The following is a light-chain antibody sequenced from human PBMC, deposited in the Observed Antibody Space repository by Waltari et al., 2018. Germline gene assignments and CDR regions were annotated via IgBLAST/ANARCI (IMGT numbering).Light chain of an antibody. CDR3: SSYISSDTLEL. V-gene: IGLV2-14*03. Sequence: HSALTQPASVSGSPGQSPTISCTGTSSDIGNYNYVSWYQQHQGKAPKLMIFDVSNRPSGVSNRFSGSKSGNTASLTISGLQAEDEADYYCSSYISSDTLELFGGGTSLTVL. CDR1: SSDIGNYNY. J-gene: IGLJ2*01. CDR2: DVS.